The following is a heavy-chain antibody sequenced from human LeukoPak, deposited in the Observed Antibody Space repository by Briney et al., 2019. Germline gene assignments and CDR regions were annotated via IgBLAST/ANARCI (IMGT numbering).Heavy chain of an antibody. Sequence: ASVKVSCKASGYTFTSYDINWVRQATGQGLGWMGWMNPNSGNTGYAQKFQGRVTMTRNTSISTAYMELSSLRSEDTAVYYCARGGSLLWFGGYYYYGMDVWGQGTTVTVSS. CDR2: MNPNSGNT. D-gene: IGHD3-10*01. V-gene: IGHV1-8*01. J-gene: IGHJ6*02. CDR3: ARGGSLLWFGGYYYYGMDV. CDR1: GYTFTSYD.